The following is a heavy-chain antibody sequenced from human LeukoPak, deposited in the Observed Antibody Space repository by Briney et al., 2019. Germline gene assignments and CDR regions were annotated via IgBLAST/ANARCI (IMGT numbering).Heavy chain of an antibody. J-gene: IGHJ4*02. D-gene: IGHD6-19*01. Sequence: AGGSLRLSCSASGXIFSSYAMHWVRQAPGKGREYVSAISSTGDSTYYADSMKGRFTISRDNSKNTLYLQMSSLRTEDTAVYYCVKSDYAVAGWFDYWGQGTLVTVSS. CDR3: VKSDYAVAGWFDY. CDR2: ISSTGDST. V-gene: IGHV3-64D*09. CDR1: GXIFSSYA.